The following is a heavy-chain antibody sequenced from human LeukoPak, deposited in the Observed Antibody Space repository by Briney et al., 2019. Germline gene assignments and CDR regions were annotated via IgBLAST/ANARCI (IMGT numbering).Heavy chain of an antibody. J-gene: IGHJ5*02. Sequence: SETLSLTCTVSGGSISSANYYWSWIRQPPGKGLEWIGYIYYSGSTYYNPSLKRRVTISVDTSKNQFSLKLSSVTAADTAVYYCARETLTTSRWFGPWGQGTLVTVSS. CDR2: IYYSGST. CDR1: GGSISSANYY. CDR3: ARETLTTSRWFGP. V-gene: IGHV4-30-4*01. D-gene: IGHD4-17*01.